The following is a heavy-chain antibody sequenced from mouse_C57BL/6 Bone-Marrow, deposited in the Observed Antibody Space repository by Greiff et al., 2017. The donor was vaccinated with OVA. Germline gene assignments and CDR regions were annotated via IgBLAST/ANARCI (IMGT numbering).Heavy chain of an antibody. Sequence: QVQLQQPGAELVKPGASVKMSCKASGYTFTSYWITWVKQRPGQGLEWIGDIYPGSGSTNYNEKFKSKATLTVDTSSSTAYMQLSSLTSEDSAVYYCARYGYYGKFYWYFDVWGTGTTVTVSS. J-gene: IGHJ1*03. CDR2: IYPGSGST. D-gene: IGHD2-1*01. CDR3: ARYGYYGKFYWYFDV. V-gene: IGHV1-55*01. CDR1: GYTFTSYW.